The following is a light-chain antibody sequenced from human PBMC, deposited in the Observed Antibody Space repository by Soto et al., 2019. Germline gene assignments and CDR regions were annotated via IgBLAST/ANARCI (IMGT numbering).Light chain of an antibody. CDR1: TGAVTNGYY. CDR2: DTS. J-gene: IGLJ1*01. CDR3: LLSYNGPYV. Sequence: QAVVTQEPSLTVSPGGTVTLTCGSSTGAVTNGYYPYWFQQKPGQAPRTLIYDTSNRHSWTPARFSCSLLGGKAALTLSGAQPEDEAEYYCLLSYNGPYVFGTGTKVTVL. V-gene: IGLV7-46*01.